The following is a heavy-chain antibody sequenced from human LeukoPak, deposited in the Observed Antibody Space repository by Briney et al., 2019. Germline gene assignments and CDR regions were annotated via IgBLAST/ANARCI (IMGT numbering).Heavy chain of an antibody. Sequence: SETLSLTCAVYGGSFSGYYWSWIRQPPGKGLEWIGEINHSGSTNYNPSLKSRVTISVDTSKNQFSLKLSSVTAADTAVYYCARDYGGNSGAHSDYWGQGTLVTVSS. V-gene: IGHV4-34*01. CDR3: ARDYGGNSGAHSDY. J-gene: IGHJ4*02. CDR1: GGSFSGYY. CDR2: INHSGST. D-gene: IGHD4-23*01.